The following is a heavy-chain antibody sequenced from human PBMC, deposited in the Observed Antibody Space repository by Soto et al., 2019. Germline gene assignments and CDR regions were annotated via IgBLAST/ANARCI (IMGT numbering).Heavy chain of an antibody. Sequence: QITLKESGPALVKPTQTLTLTCTFSGFSLSTSGVGVGWIRQPPGKALEWLALIYWDDDKRYSPSLKSRLTITKDTSKNQVVLTMTNMDPVDTATYYCAHVYGGYDNFDYWGQGTLVTVSS. CDR3: AHVYGGYDNFDY. J-gene: IGHJ4*02. CDR1: GFSLSTSGVG. D-gene: IGHD5-12*01. CDR2: IYWDDDK. V-gene: IGHV2-5*02.